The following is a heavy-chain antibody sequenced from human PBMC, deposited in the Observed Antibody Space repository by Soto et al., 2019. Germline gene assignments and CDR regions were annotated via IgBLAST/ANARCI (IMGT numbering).Heavy chain of an antibody. CDR3: ARGLRGSYPFYYYYGMDV. J-gene: IGHJ6*02. CDR1: GGSFSGYY. V-gene: IGHV4-34*01. CDR2: INHSGST. D-gene: IGHD1-26*01. Sequence: SETLSLTCAVYGGSFSGYYWSWIRQPPGKGLEWIGEINHSGSTNYNPSLKSRVTISVDTSKNQFSLKLSSVTAADTAVYYCARGLRGSYPFYYYYGMDVWGQGTTVTVSS.